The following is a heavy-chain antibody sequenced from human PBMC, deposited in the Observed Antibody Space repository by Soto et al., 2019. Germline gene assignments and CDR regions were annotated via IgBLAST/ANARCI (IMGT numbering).Heavy chain of an antibody. Sequence: SETLSLTCAVYGGSFSGYYWSWIRQPPGKGLEWIGEINHSGSTNYNPSLKSRVTISVDTSKNQFSLKLSSVAAADTAVYYCARGPQYYDFWSGYYTDDYWGQGTLVTVS. J-gene: IGHJ4*02. CDR2: INHSGST. CDR1: GGSFSGYY. D-gene: IGHD3-3*01. V-gene: IGHV4-34*01. CDR3: ARGPQYYDFWSGYYTDDY.